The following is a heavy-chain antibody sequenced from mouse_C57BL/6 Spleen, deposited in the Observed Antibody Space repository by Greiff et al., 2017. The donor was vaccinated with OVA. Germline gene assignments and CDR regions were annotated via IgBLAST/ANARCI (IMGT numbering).Heavy chain of an antibody. CDR1: GYALSSSW. Sequence: QVQLQQSGPELVKPGASVKISCKASGYALSSSWMNWVKQRPGSGLEWIGRIYPGDGDTNYNGQFMGKVTLTADKSSSTAYMRHSSLTAVDSAVYFCARCDYDGSPFDNWGQGTTLTVAS. CDR3: ARCDYDGSPFDN. J-gene: IGHJ2*01. D-gene: IGHD2-4*01. V-gene: IGHV1-82*01. CDR2: IYPGDGDT.